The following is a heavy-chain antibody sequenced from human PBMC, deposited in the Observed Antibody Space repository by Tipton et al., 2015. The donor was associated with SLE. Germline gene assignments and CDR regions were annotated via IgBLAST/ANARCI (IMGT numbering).Heavy chain of an antibody. CDR2: INHSGST. Sequence: TLSLTCTVSGGSISSSSYYWGWIRQPPGKGLEWIGEINHSGSTNYNPSLKSRVTISVDTSKNQFSLKLSSVTAADTAVYYCARDKWELPDYWGQGTLVTVSS. CDR1: GGSISSSSYY. CDR3: ARDKWELPDY. V-gene: IGHV4-39*07. D-gene: IGHD1-26*01. J-gene: IGHJ4*02.